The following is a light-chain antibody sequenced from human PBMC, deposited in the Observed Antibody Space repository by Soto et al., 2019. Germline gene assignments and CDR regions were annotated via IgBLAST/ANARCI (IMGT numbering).Light chain of an antibody. CDR2: DVS. Sequence: QSALTQPASVSGSPGQSITISCTGTSSDVGGYNYVSWYQQHPGKAPKLMIYDVSNRPSGGSNRFSGSKSGNTASLTIAGLQVEDETDYHCTSYTSSSTLYVFGTGTKLTVL. V-gene: IGLV2-14*01. CDR1: SSDVGGYNY. CDR3: TSYTSSSTLYV. J-gene: IGLJ1*01.